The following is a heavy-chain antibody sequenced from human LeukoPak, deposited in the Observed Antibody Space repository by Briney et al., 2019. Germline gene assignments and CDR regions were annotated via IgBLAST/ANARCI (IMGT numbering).Heavy chain of an antibody. J-gene: IGHJ5*02. V-gene: IGHV4-39*07. D-gene: IGHD4-23*01. CDR3: ARAPPTTVVTPNWFDP. Sequence: PSETLSLTCTVSGASINSDTYYWGWIRQPPGKGLEWIGSIYYSGSTYYNPSLKSRVTISVDTSKNQFSLKLSSVTAADTAVYYCARAPPTTVVTPNWFDPWGQGTLVTVSS. CDR2: IYYSGST. CDR1: GASINSDTYY.